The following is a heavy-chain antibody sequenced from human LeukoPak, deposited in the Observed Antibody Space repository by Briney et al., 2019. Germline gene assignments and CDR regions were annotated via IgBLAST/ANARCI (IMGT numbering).Heavy chain of an antibody. CDR2: ISGSNSYI. Sequence: PGGSLRLSCAASGFTFNSYSMNWVRQAPGKGLEWVSSISGSNSYIYYADSMKGRFTISRDNAKNSLYLQMNSLRAEDTAVYYCAKVLPWFGELYRFDYWGQGTLVTVSS. V-gene: IGHV3-21*01. CDR3: AKVLPWFGELYRFDY. D-gene: IGHD3-10*01. J-gene: IGHJ4*02. CDR1: GFTFNSYS.